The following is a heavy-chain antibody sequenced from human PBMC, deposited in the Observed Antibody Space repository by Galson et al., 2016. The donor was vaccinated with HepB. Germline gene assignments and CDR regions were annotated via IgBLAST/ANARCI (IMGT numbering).Heavy chain of an antibody. V-gene: IGHV1-69*04. CDR1: GDTFSNYA. D-gene: IGHD2-2*01. Sequence: SVKVSCKASGDTFSNYAITWVRQAPGQGLEWMGRIIPFLGIAKYAQRFQDRVTITADKSTSTVFMEVNSLRSEDTAVYYCARVDCSGNACYLNYWGRGTLVIVSS. CDR2: IIPFLGIA. CDR3: ARVDCSGNACYLNY. J-gene: IGHJ4*02.